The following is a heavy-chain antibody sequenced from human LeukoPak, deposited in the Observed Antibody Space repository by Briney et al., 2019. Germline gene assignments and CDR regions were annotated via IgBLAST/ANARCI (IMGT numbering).Heavy chain of an antibody. D-gene: IGHD5-24*01. CDR2: IIPILGIA. V-gene: IGHV1-69*04. CDR1: GGTFSSYA. Sequence: ASVKVSCKASGGTFSSYAISWVRQAPGQGLEWMGRIIPILGIANYAQKFQGRVTITADKSTSTAYMELSSLRSEDTAVYYCARDYLVATRDYYYYYYGMDVWGQGTTVTVSS. CDR3: ARDYLVATRDYYYYYYGMDV. J-gene: IGHJ6*02.